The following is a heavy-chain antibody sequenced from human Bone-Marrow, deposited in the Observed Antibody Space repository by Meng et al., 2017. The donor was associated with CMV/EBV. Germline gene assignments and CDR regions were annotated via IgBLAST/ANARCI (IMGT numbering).Heavy chain of an antibody. CDR2: ISAYNGNT. Sequence: ASVKVSCKASGYTFTTYGISWVRQAPGQGLEWMGWISAYNGNTNYAQNLQGRVTMTTDTSTSTAYMELRSLRSYDTALYYCARSDYDFWSGYYVYWGQGTLVTVSS. CDR1: GYTFTTYG. J-gene: IGHJ4*02. D-gene: IGHD3-3*01. V-gene: IGHV1-18*01. CDR3: ARSDYDFWSGYYVY.